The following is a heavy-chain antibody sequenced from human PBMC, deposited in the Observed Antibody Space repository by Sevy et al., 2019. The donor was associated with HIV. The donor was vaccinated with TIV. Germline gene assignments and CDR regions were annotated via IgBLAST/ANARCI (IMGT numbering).Heavy chain of an antibody. Sequence: VGSLRLSCAASGFTFNMYWMTWVRQAPGKGLEWVANIKEDGSERNYLDSVKGRFTISRDNAKESLYLQINSLRAEDTAVYYCARHCSGGSCYSLLPHYYYGMDVWGQVTTVTVSS. CDR2: IKEDGSER. J-gene: IGHJ6*02. CDR3: ARHCSGGSCYSLLPHYYYGMDV. V-gene: IGHV3-7*01. CDR1: GFTFNMYW. D-gene: IGHD2-15*01.